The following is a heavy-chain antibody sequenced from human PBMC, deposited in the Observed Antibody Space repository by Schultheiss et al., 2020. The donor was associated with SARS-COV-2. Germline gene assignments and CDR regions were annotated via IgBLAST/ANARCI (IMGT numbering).Heavy chain of an antibody. Sequence: SETLSLTCTVSGGSISSGGYYWSWIRQHPGKGLEWIGYTYYSGSTYYNPSLKSRVTISVDTSKNQFSLKLSSVTAADTAVYYCARDSSVRFDPWGQGTLVTVSS. V-gene: IGHV4-31*03. J-gene: IGHJ5*02. D-gene: IGHD3-22*01. CDR3: ARDSSVRFDP. CDR2: TYYSGST. CDR1: GGSISSGGYY.